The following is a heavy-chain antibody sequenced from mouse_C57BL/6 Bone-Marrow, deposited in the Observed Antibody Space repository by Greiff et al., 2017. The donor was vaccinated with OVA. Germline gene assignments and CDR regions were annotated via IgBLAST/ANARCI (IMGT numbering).Heavy chain of an antibody. CDR1: GYTFTDYE. CDR3: TRKGIGNYWYFDV. Sequence: QVHVKQSGAELVRPGASVTLSCKASGYTFTDYEMHWVKQTPVHGLEWIGAIDPETGGTAYNQKFKGKAILTADKSSSTAYMELRSLTSEDSAVYYYTRKGIGNYWYFDVWGTGTTVTVSS. J-gene: IGHJ1*03. CDR2: IDPETGGT. V-gene: IGHV1-15*01. D-gene: IGHD2-1*01.